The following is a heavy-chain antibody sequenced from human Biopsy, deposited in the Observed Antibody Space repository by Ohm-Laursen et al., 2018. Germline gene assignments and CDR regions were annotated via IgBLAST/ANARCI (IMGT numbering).Heavy chain of an antibody. Sequence: SDTLSLTCTVSGGSISNNNYYWGWIRQPPGKGLEWIGSIFYRGSTHYKPSLKSRVNISVDTSKNQFSLQLSSVTAADTAVYYCARESALAGDFDSWGQGTLVTVSS. CDR3: ARESALAGDFDS. CDR2: IFYRGST. V-gene: IGHV4-39*07. J-gene: IGHJ4*02. D-gene: IGHD6-19*01. CDR1: GGSISNNNYY.